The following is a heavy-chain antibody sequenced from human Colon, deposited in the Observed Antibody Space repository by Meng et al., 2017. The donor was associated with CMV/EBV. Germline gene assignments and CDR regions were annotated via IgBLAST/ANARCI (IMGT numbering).Heavy chain of an antibody. V-gene: IGHV3-21*01. J-gene: IGHJ6*02. D-gene: IGHD6-19*01. Sequence: GESLKISCATSGFTFSSYTMHWVRQAPGKGLEWVSSISTSGTNIYYADSVKGRFTISRDNAKNSLYLQMNSLRAEDTAVYYCARVAGDPLYYYYGMDVWGQGTTVTVSS. CDR1: GFTFSSYT. CDR2: ISTSGTNI. CDR3: ARVAGDPLYYYYGMDV.